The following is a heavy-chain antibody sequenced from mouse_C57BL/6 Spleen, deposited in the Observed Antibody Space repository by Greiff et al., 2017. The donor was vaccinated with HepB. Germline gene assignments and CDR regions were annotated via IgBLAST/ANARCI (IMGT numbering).Heavy chain of an antibody. CDR1: GYAFSSSW. J-gene: IGHJ2*01. D-gene: IGHD3-3*01. CDR3: ARRGDYYFDY. CDR2: IYPGDGDT. Sequence: VQLQQSGPELVKPGASVKISCKASGYAFSSSWMNWVKQRPGKGLEWIGRIYPGDGDTNYNGKFKGKATLTADKSSSTAYMQLSSLTSEDSAVYFCARRGDYYFDYWGQGTTLTVSS. V-gene: IGHV1-82*01.